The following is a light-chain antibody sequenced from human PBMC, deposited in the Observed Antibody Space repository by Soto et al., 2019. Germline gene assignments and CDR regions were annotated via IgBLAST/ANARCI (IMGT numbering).Light chain of an antibody. CDR1: KSLLHSNGYNY. J-gene: IGKJ4*01. CDR3: MQALQTPPT. V-gene: IGKV2-28*01. Sequence: DIVMTQSPLSLPVTLGEPPSISCRASKSLLHSNGYNYLAWFLQKPGHSPQLLIYLGSNRPSGVTDRFSGCGSGTDFTLKISRVDAEDVGVYYGMQALQTPPTFGGGTKVEIK. CDR2: LGS.